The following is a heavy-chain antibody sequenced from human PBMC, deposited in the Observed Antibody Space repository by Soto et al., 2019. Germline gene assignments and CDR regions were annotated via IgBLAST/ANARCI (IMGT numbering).Heavy chain of an antibody. D-gene: IGHD3-10*01. V-gene: IGHV3-53*02. J-gene: IGHJ4*02. Sequence: EVQLVETGGGLIQPGGSLRLSCAASGFTVSSNYMSWVRQAPGKGLEWVSVIYSGGSTYYAASVKGRFTIARDNSKNTLYLQMNSRRAEDTAVYYCARGRMDPGTFDYWGQGTLVTVSS. CDR3: ARGRMDPGTFDY. CDR2: IYSGGST. CDR1: GFTVSSNY.